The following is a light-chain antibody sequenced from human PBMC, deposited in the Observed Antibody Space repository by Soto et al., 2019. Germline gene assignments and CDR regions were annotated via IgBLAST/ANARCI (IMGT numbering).Light chain of an antibody. CDR3: QQYDGDPIT. CDR1: QIVSNW. J-gene: IGKJ5*01. CDR2: DAS. Sequence: IQMTQSPSTLSASVGDRITITCRASQIVSNWLAWYQQKPGRAPKLLIYDASSLGSGVPSRFRGSGSGTEFTLTITNLQPDDFATYYCQQYDGDPITFGQGTRLDFK. V-gene: IGKV1-5*01.